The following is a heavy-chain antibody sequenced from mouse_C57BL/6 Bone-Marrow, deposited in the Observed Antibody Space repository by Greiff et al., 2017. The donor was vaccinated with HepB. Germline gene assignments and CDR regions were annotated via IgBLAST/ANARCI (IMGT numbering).Heavy chain of an antibody. CDR3: ASLTGYWYFDV. V-gene: IGHV1-7*01. Sequence: QVQLKESGAELAKPGASVKLSCKASGYTFTSYWMHWVKQRPGQGLEWIGYINPSSGYTKYNQKFKDKATLTADKSSSTAYMQRSSLTYEDSAVYYCASLTGYWYFDVWGTGTTVTVSS. J-gene: IGHJ1*03. CDR2: INPSSGYT. CDR1: GYTFTSYW. D-gene: IGHD4-1*01.